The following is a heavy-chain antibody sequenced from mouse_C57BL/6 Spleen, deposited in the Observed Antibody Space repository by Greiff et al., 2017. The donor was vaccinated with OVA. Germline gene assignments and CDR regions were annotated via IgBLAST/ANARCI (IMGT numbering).Heavy chain of an antibody. Sequence: QVQLKQSGPGLVQPSQSLSITCTVSGFSLTSYGVHWVRQSPGKGLEWLGVIWSGGSTDYNAAFISRLSISKDNSKSQVFFKMNSLQADDTAIYYCARNDGYDGWFAYWGQGTLVTVSA. V-gene: IGHV2-2*01. D-gene: IGHD2-2*01. CDR3: ARNDGYDGWFAY. CDR1: GFSLTSYG. CDR2: IWSGGST. J-gene: IGHJ3*01.